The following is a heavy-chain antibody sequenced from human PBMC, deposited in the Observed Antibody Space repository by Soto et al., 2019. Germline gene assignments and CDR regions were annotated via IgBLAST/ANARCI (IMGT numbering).Heavy chain of an antibody. CDR1: GFTFSSHA. V-gene: IGHV3-30-3*01. J-gene: IGHJ4*02. CDR3: ARDTQLEHLEPYYFDY. Sequence: GGSLRLSCAASGFTFSSHAMHWVRQAPGKGLEWVAVISYDGSNKYYADSVKGRFTISRDNSKNTLYLQMNSLRAEDTAVYYCARDTQLEHLEPYYFDYWGQGTLVTVSS. D-gene: IGHD1-1*01. CDR2: ISYDGSNK.